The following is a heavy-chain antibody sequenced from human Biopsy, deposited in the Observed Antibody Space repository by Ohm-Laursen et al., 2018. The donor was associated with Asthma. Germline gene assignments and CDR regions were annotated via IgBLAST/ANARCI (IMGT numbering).Heavy chain of an antibody. D-gene: IGHD2-21*01. CDR2: ISWNSGSI. CDR3: AKATLGDIGKDY. CDR1: GFTFDDYG. Sequence: LRLSCSASGFTFDDYGMHWVRQAPGKGLEWVSGISWNSGSIGYADSVKGRFTISRDNARNSLYLQMNSLRVEDTALYYCAKATLGDIGKDYWGQGTLVTVSS. J-gene: IGHJ4*02. V-gene: IGHV3-9*01.